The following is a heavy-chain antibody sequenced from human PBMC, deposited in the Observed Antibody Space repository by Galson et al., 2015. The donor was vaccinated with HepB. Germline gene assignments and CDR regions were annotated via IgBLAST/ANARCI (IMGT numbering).Heavy chain of an antibody. CDR3: AKEIRSDSSGYYNMNYGMDV. Sequence: SLRLSCAASGFTFSSFAMHWVRQAPGKGLEWVSAVSGSGDSRYYVDSVKGRFIMSRDNPENTLYLQMNSLRAEDTAIYYCAKEIRSDSSGYYNMNYGMDVWGQGTTVTVSS. CDR2: VSGSGDSR. CDR1: GFTFSSFA. V-gene: IGHV3-23*01. D-gene: IGHD3-22*01. J-gene: IGHJ6*02.